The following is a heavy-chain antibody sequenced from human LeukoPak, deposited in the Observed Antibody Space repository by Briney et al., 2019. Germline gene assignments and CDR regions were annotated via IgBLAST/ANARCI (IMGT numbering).Heavy chain of an antibody. CDR3: VREGRVSGYDFDY. Sequence: GGSLRLSCEASGFSFSSYWMHWVRQAPGKGLVWVSRINSDGSSTTYADSVKGRLTIFRDNAKNTLYLQMNSLRAEDTAVYYCVREGRVSGYDFDYWGQGTLVTVSS. CDR1: GFSFSSYW. V-gene: IGHV3-74*01. CDR2: INSDGSST. J-gene: IGHJ4*02. D-gene: IGHD5-12*01.